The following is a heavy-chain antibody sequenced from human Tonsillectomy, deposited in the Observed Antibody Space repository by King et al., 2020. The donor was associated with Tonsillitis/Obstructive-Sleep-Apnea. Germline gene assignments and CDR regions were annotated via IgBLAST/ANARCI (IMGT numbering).Heavy chain of an antibody. CDR2: IYPVDSDT. Sequence: QLVQSGAEVKKPGESLKISCKGSGYSFTNYWIAWVRQIPGKGLEWMGIIYPVDSDTRYHPSFQVQVTMSAEQSTSTAYLQWSSLKASDTAIYYCARGVTNWFDPWGQGTLVTVSS. CDR3: ARGVTNWFDP. V-gene: IGHV5-51*01. CDR1: GYSFTNYW. J-gene: IGHJ5*02. D-gene: IGHD2-21*02.